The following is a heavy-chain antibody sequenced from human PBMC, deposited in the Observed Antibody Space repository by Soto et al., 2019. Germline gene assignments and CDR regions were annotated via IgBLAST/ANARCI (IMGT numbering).Heavy chain of an antibody. Sequence: QVQLVQSGAEVKKPGSSVKVSCKASGGTFSSYAISWVRQAPGQGLEWMGGIIPIFGTANYAQKFQGRVTITADESTSTAYMELSSLSSEDTAVYYCARISEISSLGGENWFDPWGQGTLVTVSS. D-gene: IGHD6-6*01. CDR2: IIPIFGTA. J-gene: IGHJ5*02. V-gene: IGHV1-69*01. CDR1: GGTFSSYA. CDR3: ARISEISSLGGENWFDP.